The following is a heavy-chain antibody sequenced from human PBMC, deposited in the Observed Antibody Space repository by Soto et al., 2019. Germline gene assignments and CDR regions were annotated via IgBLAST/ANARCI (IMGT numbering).Heavy chain of an antibody. D-gene: IGHD6-19*01. CDR2: TYYTSKWYN. CDR3: ARVYSSGWPFYYGTDV. Sequence: SQTLSLTCAIFGDSLSSNSAIWNWFRQSPSRGLEWLGRTYYTSKWYNDYAVSVKSRISINPDTSKNQVSLQLNSVTPEDTAVYYCARVYSSGWPFYYGTDVWGQGTTVTVSS. J-gene: IGHJ6*02. V-gene: IGHV6-1*01. CDR1: GDSLSSNSAI.